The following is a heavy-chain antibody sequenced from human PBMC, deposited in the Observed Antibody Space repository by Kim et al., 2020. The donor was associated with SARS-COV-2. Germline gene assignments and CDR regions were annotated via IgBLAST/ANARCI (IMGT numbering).Heavy chain of an antibody. CDR2: IKEDGSVK. CDR3: ARDGVLSFTSSWDY. CDR1: DFTFRSYW. J-gene: IGHJ4*02. Sequence: GGSLRLSCAASDFTFRSYWMSWVRQAPGKGLEWVANIKEDGSVKQYVGSVKGRFTISRDNAKNLLYLQMNSLRADDMAVYYCARDGVLSFTSSWDYWGRGTVVTVS. V-gene: IGHV3-7*03. D-gene: IGHD6-13*01.